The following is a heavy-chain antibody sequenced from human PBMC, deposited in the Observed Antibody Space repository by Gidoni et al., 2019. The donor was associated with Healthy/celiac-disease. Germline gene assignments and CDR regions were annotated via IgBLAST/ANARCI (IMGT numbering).Heavy chain of an antibody. V-gene: IGHV3-23*01. CDR2: ISGSGGST. Sequence: EVQLLESGGGLVQPGGSLRLSCAASGFTFSSYAMSWVRQAPGKGLEWVSAISGSGGSTYYADSVKGRFTISRDNSKNTLYLQMNSLRAEDTAVYYCAKDPGRGPIVVVPAALYYFDYWGQGTLVTVSS. CDR3: AKDPGRGPIVVVPAALYYFDY. J-gene: IGHJ4*02. D-gene: IGHD2-2*01. CDR1: GFTFSSYA.